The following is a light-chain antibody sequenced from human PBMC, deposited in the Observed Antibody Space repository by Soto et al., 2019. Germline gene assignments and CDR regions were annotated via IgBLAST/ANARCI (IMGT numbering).Light chain of an antibody. CDR1: QSVNSN. V-gene: IGKV3-15*01. CDR3: QQYNFWPTLT. CDR2: DAS. Sequence: EIVMTQSPATLSVSPGERDTLSCRASQSVNSNLAWYRQKPGQAPRLLISDASTRATGVPARFSGSGSGTEFTLTISSLQSEDSGIYYCQQYNFWPTLTFGGGTKGEIK. J-gene: IGKJ4*01.